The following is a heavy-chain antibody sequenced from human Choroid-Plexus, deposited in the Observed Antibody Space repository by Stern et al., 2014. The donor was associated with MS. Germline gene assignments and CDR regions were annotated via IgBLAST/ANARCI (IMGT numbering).Heavy chain of an antibody. Sequence: VQLVESGGGVVQPGRPLRLSCVASGFTFGCCAMHWVRQAPGKGLEWVAGVSYDGRNKCYAETVKGRFTISRDNSQNTLYMQMSSLRPEDTAVYYCAKDRQYLTYFFDHWGQGSLVTVSS. CDR3: AKDRQYLTYFFDH. D-gene: IGHD2/OR15-2a*01. J-gene: IGHJ5*02. V-gene: IGHV3-30*18. CDR1: GFTFGCCA. CDR2: VSYDGRNK.